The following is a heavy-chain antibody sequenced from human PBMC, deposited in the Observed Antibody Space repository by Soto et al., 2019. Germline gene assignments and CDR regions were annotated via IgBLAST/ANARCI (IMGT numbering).Heavy chain of an antibody. CDR1: GYSFAGYW. J-gene: IGHJ4*02. V-gene: IGHV5-10-1*01. Sequence: GESLKITCKGSGYSFAGYWITWVRQKPGKGLEWMGRIDPSDSQTYYSPSFRGHVTISVTKSITTVFLQWSSLRASDTAMYYCARQIYDSDTGPNFQYYFDSWGQGTPVTVSS. D-gene: IGHD3-22*01. CDR2: IDPSDSQT. CDR3: ARQIYDSDTGPNFQYYFDS.